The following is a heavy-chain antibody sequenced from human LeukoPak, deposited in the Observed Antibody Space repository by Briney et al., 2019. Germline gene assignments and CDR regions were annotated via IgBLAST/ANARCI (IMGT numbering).Heavy chain of an antibody. CDR3: ARGTLGWLVRYHYFDY. Sequence: PSETLSLTCTVSGGSISSYYWGWIRQPPGKGLEWIGSIYYSGSTYYNPSLKSRVTISVDTSKNQFSLKLSSVTAADTAVYYCARGTLGWLVRYHYFDYWGQGTLVTVSS. CDR2: IYYSGST. D-gene: IGHD6-19*01. CDR1: GGSISSYY. J-gene: IGHJ4*02. V-gene: IGHV4-39*07.